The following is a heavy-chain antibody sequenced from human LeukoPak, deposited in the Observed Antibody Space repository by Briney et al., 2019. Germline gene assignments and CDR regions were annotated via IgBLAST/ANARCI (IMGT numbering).Heavy chain of an antibody. J-gene: IGHJ4*02. CDR3: AKLGDN. V-gene: IGHV3-30*02. CDR2: IRYDASIK. CDR1: GFTFINSG. Sequence: GGSLRLSCAVSGFTFINSGMHWVRQAPGKGLEWVAFIRYDASIKYYAEPVKGRFVISRDNSRNTLYLEMNSLRVEATAVYYCAKLGDNWGRGILVTVSS. D-gene: IGHD3-16*01.